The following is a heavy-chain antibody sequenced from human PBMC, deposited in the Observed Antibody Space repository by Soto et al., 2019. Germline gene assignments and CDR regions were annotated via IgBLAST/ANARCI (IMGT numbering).Heavy chain of an antibody. CDR2: IYYSGST. J-gene: IGHJ4*02. V-gene: IGHV4-39*01. CDR3: TTHMRLCYSWLLLVFDY. D-gene: IGHD3-22*01. Sequence: SETLSRTCTVGGGSISSSSYYWGWIRQPPGKGLVWIGSIYYSGSTYYNPSLKSLVTISVDTSKNQFSLKLSSVTAADTAVNYCTTHMRLCYSWLLLVFDYWGQGT. CDR1: GGSISSSSYY.